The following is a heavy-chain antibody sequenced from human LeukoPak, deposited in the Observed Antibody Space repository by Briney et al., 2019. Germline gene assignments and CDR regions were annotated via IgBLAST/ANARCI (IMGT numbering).Heavy chain of an antibody. J-gene: IGHJ4*02. D-gene: IGHD3-3*01. CDR1: GYSISSGYY. CDR3: ASLLYYDFWSGYYVPY. V-gene: IGHV4-38-2*01. Sequence: SETLSLTCAVSGYSISSGYYWGWIRQPPGKGLEWIGSIYHSGSTYYNPSLKSRVTISVDTSKNQFSLKLSSVTAADTAVYYCASLLYYDFWSGYYVPYWGQGTLVTVSS. CDR2: IYHSGST.